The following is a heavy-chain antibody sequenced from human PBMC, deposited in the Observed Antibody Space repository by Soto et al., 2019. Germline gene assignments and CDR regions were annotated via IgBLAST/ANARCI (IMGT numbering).Heavy chain of an antibody. CDR3: AKDIRYDYGAFDI. CDR1: GFTFDDYA. J-gene: IGHJ3*02. Sequence: EVPVVESGGGLVQPGRSLRLSCAASGFTFDDYAMHWVRQAPGKGLEWVSGISWNSGSIGYAESVKGRFTISRDNARNSLYLQMNSLRAEDTALYYCAKDIRYDYGAFDIWGQGTMVTVSS. V-gene: IGHV3-9*01. CDR2: ISWNSGSI. D-gene: IGHD3-16*01.